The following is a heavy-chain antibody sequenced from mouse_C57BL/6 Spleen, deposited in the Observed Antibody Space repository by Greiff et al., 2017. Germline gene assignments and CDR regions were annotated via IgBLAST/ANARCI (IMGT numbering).Heavy chain of an antibody. Sequence: QVQLQQPGAELVMPGASVKLSCKASGYTFTSYWMHWVKQRPGQGLEWIGEIDPSDSYTNYNQKFKGKSTLTVDKSSSTAYMQLSSLTSEDSAVYYCARGGFITTVVAPDYWGQGTTLTVSS. J-gene: IGHJ2*01. V-gene: IGHV1-69*01. CDR3: ARGGFITTVVAPDY. CDR1: GYTFTSYW. CDR2: IDPSDSYT. D-gene: IGHD1-1*01.